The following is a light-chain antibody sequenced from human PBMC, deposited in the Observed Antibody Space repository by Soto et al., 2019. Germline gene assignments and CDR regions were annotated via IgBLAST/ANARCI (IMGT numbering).Light chain of an antibody. CDR1: SSDVGGYNY. J-gene: IGLJ2*01. V-gene: IGLV2-8*01. Sequence: QSALTQPPSASGSLGQSVTISCTGTSSDVGGYNYVSWYQQHPGKAPKLMIYEVSKRPSGVPDRFSGSKSGNTASLIVSGLQAEDEADYYCSSYAGSNNLVFGGGTKLTVL. CDR3: SSYAGSNNLV. CDR2: EVS.